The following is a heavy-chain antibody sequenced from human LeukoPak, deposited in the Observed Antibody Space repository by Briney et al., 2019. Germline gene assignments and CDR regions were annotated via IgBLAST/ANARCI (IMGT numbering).Heavy chain of an antibody. V-gene: IGHV3-30*18. D-gene: IGHD3-3*01. CDR3: AKDQRDYDFWSGYYTRDYFDY. CDR2: ISYDGSNK. CDR1: GFTFSSYG. Sequence: GGSLRLSCAASGFTFSSYGMHWVRQAPGKGLEWVAVISYDGSNKYYADSVKGQFTISRDNSKNTLYLQMNSLRAEDTAVYYCAKDQRDYDFWSGYYTRDYFDYWGQGTLVTVSS. J-gene: IGHJ4*02.